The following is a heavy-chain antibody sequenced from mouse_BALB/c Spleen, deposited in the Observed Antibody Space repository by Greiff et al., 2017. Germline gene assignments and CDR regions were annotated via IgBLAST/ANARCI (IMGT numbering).Heavy chain of an antibody. D-gene: IGHD1-1*01. CDR3: ARSNYGSVWYFDV. V-gene: IGHV1S81*02. CDR1: GYTFTSYW. J-gene: IGHJ1*01. CDR2: INPSNGRT. Sequence: QVQLQQPGAELVKPGASVKLSCTASGYTFTSYWMHWVKQRPGQGLEWIGEINPSNGRTNYNEKFKSKATLTVDKSSSTAYMQLSSLTSEDSAVYYCARSNYGSVWYFDVWGAGTTVTVSS.